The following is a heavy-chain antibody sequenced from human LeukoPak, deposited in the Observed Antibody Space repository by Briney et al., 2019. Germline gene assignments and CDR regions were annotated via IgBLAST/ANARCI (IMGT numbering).Heavy chain of an antibody. CDR1: GFSFSSYG. D-gene: IGHD2-21*02. J-gene: IGHJ4*02. V-gene: IGHV3-33*06. CDR2: IWYDGSNK. Sequence: PGGSLRLFCAASGFSFSSYGMHWVRQAPGKGLEWVAVIWYDGSNKYYADSVKGRFTISRDSSKNTLYLQMNSLRGEDTAVYYCAKDLLAYCGGDCYSMAFDYWGQGTLVTVSS. CDR3: AKDLLAYCGGDCYSMAFDY.